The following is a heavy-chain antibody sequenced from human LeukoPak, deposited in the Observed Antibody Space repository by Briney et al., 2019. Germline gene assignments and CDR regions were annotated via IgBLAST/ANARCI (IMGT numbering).Heavy chain of an antibody. CDR3: ARDLYFDL. Sequence: SETLSLTCTVSGGSISSYYWSWIRQPPGKGLEWIGYIYYSGSTNYNPSLKSRVTISVDTSKNQFSLKLSSVTAADTAVYYCARDLYFDLWGRGTLVTVSS. J-gene: IGHJ2*01. CDR1: GGSISSYY. V-gene: IGHV4-59*01. CDR2: IYYSGST.